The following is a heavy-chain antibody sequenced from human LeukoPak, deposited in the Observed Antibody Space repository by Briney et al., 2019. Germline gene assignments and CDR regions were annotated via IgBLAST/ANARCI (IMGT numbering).Heavy chain of an antibody. D-gene: IGHD6-13*01. CDR3: ARGGDYYSSSWHRVDY. J-gene: IGHJ4*02. Sequence: SETLSLTCTVSGGSISSGDYYWSWIRQPPGKGLEWIGFVYYSGSTYYNPSLKSPVSISADTSKNQFSLKLSSVTAADTAVYYCARGGDYYSSSWHRVDYWGQGTPVTVSS. CDR1: GGSISSGDYY. V-gene: IGHV4-30-4*08. CDR2: VYYSGST.